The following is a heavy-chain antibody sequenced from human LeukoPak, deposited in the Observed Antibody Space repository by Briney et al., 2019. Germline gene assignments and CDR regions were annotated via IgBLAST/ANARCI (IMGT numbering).Heavy chain of an antibody. V-gene: IGHV4-59*13. Sequence: SETLSLTCTVSGGSISSYYWSWIRQPPGKGLEWIGYIYYSGSTNYNPSLKSRVTISVDTSKNQFSLKLNSVTAADTAVYYCARTTEDCSSTSCYQYWFDPWGQGTLVTVSS. J-gene: IGHJ5*02. CDR2: IYYSGST. CDR1: GGSISSYY. D-gene: IGHD2-2*01. CDR3: ARTTEDCSSTSCYQYWFDP.